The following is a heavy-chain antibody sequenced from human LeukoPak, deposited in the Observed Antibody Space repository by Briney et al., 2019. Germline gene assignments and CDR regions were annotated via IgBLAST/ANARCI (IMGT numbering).Heavy chain of an antibody. Sequence: KSSETLSLTCTVSGYSISSGYYWGWIRQPPGKGLEWIGSIYHSGSTYYNPSLKSRVTISVDTSKNQFSLKLSSVTAADTAVYYCARVYYYGSENYFDYWGQGTLVTVSS. D-gene: IGHD3-10*01. V-gene: IGHV4-38-2*02. J-gene: IGHJ4*02. CDR3: ARVYYYGSENYFDY. CDR1: GYSISSGYY. CDR2: IYHSGST.